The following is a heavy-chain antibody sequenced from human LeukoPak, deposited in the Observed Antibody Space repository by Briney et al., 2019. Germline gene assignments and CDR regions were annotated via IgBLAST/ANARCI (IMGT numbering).Heavy chain of an antibody. Sequence: SGGSLRLSCAASGFTFSSYWMHWVRQDPGKGLVWLSRINSDGSSTSYADSVKGRFTISRDNAKNTLYLQMNSLRAKDTAVYYCARDPFSTTVTTYWFDPWGQGTLVTVSS. D-gene: IGHD4-17*01. J-gene: IGHJ5*02. V-gene: IGHV3-74*01. CDR1: GFTFSSYW. CDR3: ARDPFSTTVTTYWFDP. CDR2: INSDGSST.